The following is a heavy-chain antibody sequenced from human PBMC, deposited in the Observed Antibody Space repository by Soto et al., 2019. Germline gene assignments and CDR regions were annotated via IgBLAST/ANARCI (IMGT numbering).Heavy chain of an antibody. CDR1: GFSPSTSGVG. V-gene: IGHV2-5*02. Sequence: QITLKESGPTLVKPTQTLTLTCSFSGFSPSTSGVGMGWIRQPPGKALEWLALVYWDDDKRYSPSLKSRLTITKYTSKNQVVLTLTNTDPVDTATYYCARHTTTSGYYDYWGQGTLVTVSS. J-gene: IGHJ4*02. D-gene: IGHD4-17*01. CDR2: VYWDDDK. CDR3: ARHTTTSGYYDY.